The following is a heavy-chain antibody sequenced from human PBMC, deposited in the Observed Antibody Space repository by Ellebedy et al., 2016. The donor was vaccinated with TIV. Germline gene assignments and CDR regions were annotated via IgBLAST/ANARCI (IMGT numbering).Heavy chain of an antibody. D-gene: IGHD4-17*01. CDR2: ITSSSGSV. Sequence: GESLKISCAASGFSFNTYNMNSVRQAPGKGLEWLSYITSSSGSVIYADSVKGRFTISRDNAKNSLFLQMNRLTDEDTAVYYCAREDFGDYGWYLGLWGRGTLVTVSS. V-gene: IGHV3-48*02. CDR1: GFSFNTYN. CDR3: AREDFGDYGWYLGL. J-gene: IGHJ2*01.